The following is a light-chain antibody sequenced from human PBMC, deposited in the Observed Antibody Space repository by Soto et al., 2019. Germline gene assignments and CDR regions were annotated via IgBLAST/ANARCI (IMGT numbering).Light chain of an antibody. CDR1: QSITTS. CDR3: QQYATSPLT. CDR2: DAS. J-gene: IGKJ4*01. V-gene: IGKV3-20*01. Sequence: EIVLTQSPGTVSLSPGERATLSCRASQSITTSLAWYQRKPGQAPRLLIYDASTRATAIPDRFNGSGSGTDFTLTPSRLEAEDFAVYYCQQYATSPLTFGGGTKVEIK.